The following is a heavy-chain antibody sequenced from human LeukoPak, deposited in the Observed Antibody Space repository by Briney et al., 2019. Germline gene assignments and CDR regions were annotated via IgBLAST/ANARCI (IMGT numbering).Heavy chain of an antibody. Sequence: SETLSLTCAVYGXSFRGYYWSWIRQPPGKGQEWIGEINHSGSTNYNPFLKSRVTISVDTSKSQFSLKLSSVTAADTAVYYCARGGDRGYSYWGQGTLVTVSS. D-gene: IGHD5-18*01. CDR1: GXSFRGYY. V-gene: IGHV4-34*01. CDR3: ARGGDRGYSY. J-gene: IGHJ4*02. CDR2: INHSGST.